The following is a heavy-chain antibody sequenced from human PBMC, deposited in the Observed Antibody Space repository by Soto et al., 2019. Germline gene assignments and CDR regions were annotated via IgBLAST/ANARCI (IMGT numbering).Heavy chain of an antibody. CDR3: ARGLSSGIGVGATYFDY. D-gene: IGHD1-26*01. J-gene: IGHJ4*02. CDR1: GGSFTSSSYY. V-gene: IGHV4-39*01. Sequence: SETLSLTCTVSGGSFTSSSYYWHWIRQPPGKGLEWIGSVDSDGNTYSTPSLKSRVTMSADTSGSQFSLNLSSVTAADTAVYYCARGLSSGIGVGATYFDYWGQGTLVTVSS. CDR2: VDSDGNT.